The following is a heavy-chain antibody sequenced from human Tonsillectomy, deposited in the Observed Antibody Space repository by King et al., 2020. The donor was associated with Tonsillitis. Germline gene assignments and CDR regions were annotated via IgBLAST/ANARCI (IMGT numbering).Heavy chain of an antibody. CDR3: ARSVSGSFDY. CDR2: MYYSWTI. CDR1: GGSISSSDHY. Sequence: QLQESGPGVVKPSETLSLTCTVSGGSISSSDHYWAWIRQPPGKGLEWIGYMYYSWTIFYNPSLKSRITISGGTSETRFSLKLSSGTAADAAVYFCARSVSGSFDYWGQGALVTVSS. V-gene: IGHV4-39*01. D-gene: IGHD2-15*01. J-gene: IGHJ4*02.